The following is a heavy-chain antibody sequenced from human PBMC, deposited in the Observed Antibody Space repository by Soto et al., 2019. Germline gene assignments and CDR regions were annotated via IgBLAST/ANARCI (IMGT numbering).Heavy chain of an antibody. CDR3: TTLPSGWGGYGMDA. CDR1: SFTFSNDW. CDR2: IKSKTDGGTT. V-gene: IGHV3-15*07. D-gene: IGHD3-22*01. J-gene: IGHJ6*02. Sequence: GGSLRLSCAASSFTFSNDWMNWARQATGKGLEWVGRIKSKTDGGTTDYAAPVKGRFTISREDSKNTLYLQMSILKTEDTAVYYCTTLPSGWGGYGMDALGQETTVPISS.